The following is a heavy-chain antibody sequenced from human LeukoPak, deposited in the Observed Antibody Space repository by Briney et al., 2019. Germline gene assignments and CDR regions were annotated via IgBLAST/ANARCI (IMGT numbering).Heavy chain of an antibody. D-gene: IGHD5-24*01. CDR3: ARDGEMATNPYYFDY. J-gene: IGHJ4*02. Sequence: GGSLRLSCAASGFTFSSYAMSRVRQAPGKGPQWVSYISSSSSAIYYADSVRGRFTISRDNAKNSLYLQMNRLRDEDTAVYYCARDGEMATNPYYFDYWGQGTLVTVSS. V-gene: IGHV3-48*02. CDR1: GFTFSSYA. CDR2: ISSSSSAI.